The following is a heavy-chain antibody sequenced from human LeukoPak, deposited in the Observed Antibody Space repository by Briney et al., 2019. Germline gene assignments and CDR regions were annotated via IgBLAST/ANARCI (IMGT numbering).Heavy chain of an antibody. Sequence: SQTLSLTCAISGDSVSSNNGAWNWIRQSPSRGLEWLGRTYYRSKWYNDYAESMKGRITISPDTSKNQFSLKLSSVTAADTAVYYCARGFEDYFLYPYYMDVWGKGTTVTVSS. CDR1: GDSVSSNNGA. CDR3: ARGFEDYFLYPYYMDV. V-gene: IGHV6-1*01. J-gene: IGHJ6*03. CDR2: TYYRSKWYN. D-gene: IGHD2/OR15-2a*01.